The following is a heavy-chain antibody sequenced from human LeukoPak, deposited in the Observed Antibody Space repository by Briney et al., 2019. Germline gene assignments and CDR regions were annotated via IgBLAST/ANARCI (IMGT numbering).Heavy chain of an antibody. CDR2: IGGSGDWT. J-gene: IGHJ4*02. V-gene: IGHV3-23*01. D-gene: IGHD3-10*01. Sequence: GGSLRLSCVASGFTFSSYAMSWVRQAPGKGLEWVSSIGGSGDWTYYADSVKGRFTIARDNSKNTLYLQMNSLRAEDTAVYYCAKDSGDGWFDYWGQGTLVTVSS. CDR3: AKDSGDGWFDY. CDR1: GFTFSSYA.